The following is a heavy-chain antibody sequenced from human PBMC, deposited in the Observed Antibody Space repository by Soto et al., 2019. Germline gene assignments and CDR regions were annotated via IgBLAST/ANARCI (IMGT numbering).Heavy chain of an antibody. J-gene: IGHJ4*02. V-gene: IGHV4-31*11. CDR3: ARWVEVSLDYFDS. CDR2: IYHSGRT. Sequence: PSETLSLTCAVSGASFGTYYWSWVRQSPGKGLEWIGHIYHSGRTYYNPSLKSRVTISVDSSMNQFSLNLLSMTAADTAVYYCARWVEVSLDYFDSWGQGIPVTVSS. CDR1: GASFGTYY. D-gene: IGHD2-15*01.